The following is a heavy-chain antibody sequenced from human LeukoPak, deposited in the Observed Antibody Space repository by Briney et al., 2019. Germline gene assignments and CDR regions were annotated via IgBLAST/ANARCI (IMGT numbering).Heavy chain of an antibody. V-gene: IGHV4-38-2*02. J-gene: IGHJ3*02. CDR2: IYYSGST. CDR3: ARIIAASQDVFDI. D-gene: IGHD6-6*01. CDR1: GYTISSGYQ. Sequence: PSETLSLTCIISGYTISSGYQWGWIRQPPGKGLEWIGNIYYSGSTYYNPSLKGRLTMSVDRSNNLLSLNLNSVTAADTAVYYCARIIAASQDVFDIWGQGTMITVSS.